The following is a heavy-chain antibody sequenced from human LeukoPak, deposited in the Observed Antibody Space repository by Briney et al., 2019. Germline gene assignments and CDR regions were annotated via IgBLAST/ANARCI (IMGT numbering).Heavy chain of an antibody. CDR1: GGSMNNFF. CDR3: ARGSEEVSTISEAFDI. D-gene: IGHD5-24*01. CDR2: VYYSGSS. J-gene: IGHJ3*02. V-gene: IGHV4-59*01. Sequence: PSETLSLTCIASGGSMNNFFWAWIRQTPEKRLEWIGYVYYSGSSKYNPSLERRVTISLDTSKNQFSLRLTSVTAPDAATYYCARGSEEVSTISEAFDIWGQGTAVTVSS.